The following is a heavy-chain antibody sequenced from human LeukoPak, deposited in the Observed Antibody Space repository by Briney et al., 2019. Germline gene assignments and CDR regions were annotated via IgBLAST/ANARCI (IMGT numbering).Heavy chain of an antibody. V-gene: IGHV1-24*01. CDR1: GYTLTELS. CDR3: ARDNDSRDPPHFDY. Sequence: ASVKVSCKVSGYTLTELSMHWVRQAPGKGLEWMGGFDPEDGETIYAQKFQGRVTMTEDTSTDTAYMELSSLRSEDTAVYYCARDNDSRDPPHFDYWGQGTLVTVSS. D-gene: IGHD3-16*01. J-gene: IGHJ4*02. CDR2: FDPEDGET.